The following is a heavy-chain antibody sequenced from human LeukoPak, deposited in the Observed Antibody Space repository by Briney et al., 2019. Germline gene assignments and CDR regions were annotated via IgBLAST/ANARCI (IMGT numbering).Heavy chain of an antibody. CDR3: AKDLFSVGFRSQGASDY. CDR2: ISWNSGSI. D-gene: IGHD3-16*02. CDR1: GFTFDDYA. V-gene: IGHV3-9*01. J-gene: IGHJ4*02. Sequence: PGRSLRLSCAASGFTFDDYAMHWVRQAPGKGLEWVSGISWNSGSIGYADSVKGRFTISRDNSKNTPYLQMNSLRAEDTAVYYCAKDLFSVGFRSQGASDYWGQGTLVTVSS.